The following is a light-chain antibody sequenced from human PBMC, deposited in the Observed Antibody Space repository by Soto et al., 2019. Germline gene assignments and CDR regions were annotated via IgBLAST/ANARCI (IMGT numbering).Light chain of an antibody. CDR1: QRVSSY. Sequence: EIVLTQSPATLSLSPGEKATLSCRASQRVSSYLAWYQQKPGQAPRLLIYDASNRATGIPARFSGSGSGTDFTLTISSLEPEDFAVYYCQQSSNWPPTFGKGTKVEIK. CDR2: DAS. CDR3: QQSSNWPPT. V-gene: IGKV3-11*01. J-gene: IGKJ1*01.